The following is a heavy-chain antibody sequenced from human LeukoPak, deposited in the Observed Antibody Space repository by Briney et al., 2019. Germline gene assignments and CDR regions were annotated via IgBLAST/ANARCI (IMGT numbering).Heavy chain of an antibody. CDR3: AKGKLSYSYYFDY. J-gene: IGHJ4*02. D-gene: IGHD1-26*01. CDR2: IWYDGSNK. CDR1: GFTSSSCG. Sequence: GGSLRLSCAASGFTSSSCGMHWVRQAPGKGLEWVAVIWYDGSNKYYADSVKGRFTISRDNSKNTLYLQMNSLRAEDTAVYYCAKGKLSYSYYFDYWGQGTLVTVSS. V-gene: IGHV3-33*06.